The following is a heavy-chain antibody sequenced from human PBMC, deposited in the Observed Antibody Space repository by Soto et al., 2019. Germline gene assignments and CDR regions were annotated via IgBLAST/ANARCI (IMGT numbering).Heavy chain of an antibody. J-gene: IGHJ6*02. Sequence: PSETLSLTCSVSGGSIRDYFWTWVRQPPGKGLEWIGYISSSGTINYNPSLKSRVTISLDTSRNHFSLKLSSVTTADTAVYFCARDRKLVIPGNYYYHGMDVWGQGTTVTVSS. V-gene: IGHV4-59*01. CDR2: ISSSGTI. CDR1: GGSIRDYF. D-gene: IGHD3-10*01. CDR3: ARDRKLVIPGNYYYHGMDV.